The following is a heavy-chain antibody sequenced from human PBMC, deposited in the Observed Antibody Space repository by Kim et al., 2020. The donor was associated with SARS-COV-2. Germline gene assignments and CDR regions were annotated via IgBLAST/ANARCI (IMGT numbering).Heavy chain of an antibody. D-gene: IGHD6-19*01. J-gene: IGHJ4*02. V-gene: IGHV3-23*01. Sequence: GGSLRLSCAASGINFRNYAMSWVRQAPGKGLEWVSAINGSGGNTYYADSVKGRFTICRDTSKTTLDLQMNSLRAEDTAAYYCAKAADATGWYIFDHWGQGTPVTVSS. CDR2: INGSGGNT. CDR1: GINFRNYA. CDR3: AKAADATGWYIFDH.